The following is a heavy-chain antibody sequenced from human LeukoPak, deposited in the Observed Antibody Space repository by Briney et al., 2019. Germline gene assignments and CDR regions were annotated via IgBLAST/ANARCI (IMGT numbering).Heavy chain of an antibody. CDR1: GNSFNNYC. CDR3: ARCNAYSSGWYGGDY. CDR2: IYPGDSDN. Sequence: GESLKISFRGSGNSFNNYCNDWVRQIPGKGLEGMGIIYPGDSDNIYSTPFRGPVTISADKSISTAYLQWSSLKASDTAMYYCARCNAYSSGWYGGDYWGQGTLVTVSS. D-gene: IGHD6-19*01. V-gene: IGHV5-51*01. J-gene: IGHJ4*02.